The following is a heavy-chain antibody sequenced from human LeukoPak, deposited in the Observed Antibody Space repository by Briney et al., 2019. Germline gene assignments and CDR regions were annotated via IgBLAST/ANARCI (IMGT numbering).Heavy chain of an antibody. V-gene: IGHV3-30*02. CDR1: GFTFSSYG. J-gene: IGHJ3*02. D-gene: IGHD3-9*01. Sequence: GGSLRLSCAASGFTFSSYGMHWVRQAPGKGLEWVAFIRYDGSNKYYADSVKGRFTISRDNSKNTLYLQMNSLRAEDTAVYYCAKDVTSGVLRYFDWLLSPGGDAFDIWGQGTMVTVSS. CDR3: AKDVTSGVLRYFDWLLSPGGDAFDI. CDR2: IRYDGSNK.